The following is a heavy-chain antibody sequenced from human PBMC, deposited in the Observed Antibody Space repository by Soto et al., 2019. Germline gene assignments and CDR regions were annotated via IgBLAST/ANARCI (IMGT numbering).Heavy chain of an antibody. V-gene: IGHV5-51*01. Sequence: LKISCKGSGYSFTSYWIGWVRQMAGKGLEWMGIIYPGDSDTRYSPSFQGQVTISADKSISTAYLQWSSLKASDTAMYYCARHRTGIFGVANKGGMDVWGQGTTVTVSS. J-gene: IGHJ6*02. CDR1: GYSFTSYW. CDR3: ARHRTGIFGVANKGGMDV. D-gene: IGHD3-3*01. CDR2: IYPGDSDT.